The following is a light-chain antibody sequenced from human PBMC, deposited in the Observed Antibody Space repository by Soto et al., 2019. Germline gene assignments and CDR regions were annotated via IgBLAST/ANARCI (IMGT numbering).Light chain of an antibody. J-gene: IGKJ1*01. CDR2: DAS. Sequence: HMTQSTSTLSASVGDRVTITCRASRSISNRLAWYQQKPGKAPKVLIYDASSLERGVPSRFSGRGAGTDFTLTISRLEPEDFAVYYCQQYGSSGTFGQGTKVDIK. CDR1: RSISNR. CDR3: QQYGSSGT. V-gene: IGKV1-5*01.